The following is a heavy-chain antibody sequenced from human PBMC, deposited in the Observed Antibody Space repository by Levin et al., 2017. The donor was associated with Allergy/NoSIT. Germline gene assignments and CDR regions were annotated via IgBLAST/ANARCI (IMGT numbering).Heavy chain of an antibody. V-gene: IGHV3-23*01. D-gene: IGHD3-3*01. Sequence: PGGSLRLSCAASGFTFSSYAMSWVRQAPGKGLEWVSGISGGGGSTYYGDSVKGRFTISRDNSKNTLYLQMNSLRAEDTAVYYCAKGMYYDFWSGKRHYGVDGWGQGTTVTVSS. CDR1: GFTFSSYA. CDR3: AKGMYYDFWSGKRHYGVDG. CDR2: ISGGGGST. J-gene: IGHJ6*02.